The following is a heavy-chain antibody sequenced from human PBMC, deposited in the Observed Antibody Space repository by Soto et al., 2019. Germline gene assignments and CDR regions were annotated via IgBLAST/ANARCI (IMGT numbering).Heavy chain of an antibody. D-gene: IGHD2-2*02. CDR1: GGTFSSYA. CDR2: IIPIFGTA. CDR3: ARARSACSSTSCYSGY. J-gene: IGHJ4*02. V-gene: IGHV1-69*13. Sequence: SVKVSCKASGGTFSSYAISWVRQAPGQGLEWMGGIIPIFGTANYAQKFQGRVTITADESTSTAYMELSSLRSEDTAVYYCARARSACSSTSCYSGYWGQGTLVTVSS.